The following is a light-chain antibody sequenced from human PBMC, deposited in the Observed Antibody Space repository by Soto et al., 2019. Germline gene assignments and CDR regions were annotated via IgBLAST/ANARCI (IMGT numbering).Light chain of an antibody. CDR1: RSNIGGNA. Sequence: QAVVTQPPSMSGTPGQRVTISCSGSRSNIGGNAVTWYQQVPGTAPRLLIYANDQRPSGVSDRFSGSKSATSPSLAISGLQSEDEADYYCAVWDDNLKGLFGGGTQLTVL. V-gene: IGLV1-44*01. CDR3: AVWDDNLKGL. CDR2: AND. J-gene: IGLJ2*01.